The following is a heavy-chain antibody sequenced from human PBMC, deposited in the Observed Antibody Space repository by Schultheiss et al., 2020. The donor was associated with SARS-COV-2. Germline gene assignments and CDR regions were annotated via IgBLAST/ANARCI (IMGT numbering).Heavy chain of an antibody. D-gene: IGHD1-7*01. Sequence: GGSLRLSCAASGFTFSSYAMHWVRQAPGKGLEWVAVISYDGSTEYYADSVRGRFSISRDNAKNALYLEMSSLRGEDTAVYYCAKELELGLNWGQGTLVTVS. J-gene: IGHJ4*02. V-gene: IGHV3-30*04. CDR2: ISYDGSTE. CDR1: GFTFSSYA. CDR3: AKELELGLN.